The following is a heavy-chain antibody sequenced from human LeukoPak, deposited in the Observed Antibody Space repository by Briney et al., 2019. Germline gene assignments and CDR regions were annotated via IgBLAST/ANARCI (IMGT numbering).Heavy chain of an antibody. CDR3: AREIRYCGTFSCYGNYYMDV. Sequence: KPSEALSLTCAVYGGSFSDYYWSWIRQPPRKGLEWMGEINHSGSTNYNPSFKSRVTISVDMSKNQFSLKLTPVTATDTAVYYCAREIRYCGTFSCYGNYYMDVWGKGTTVTVSS. V-gene: IGHV4-34*01. D-gene: IGHD2-2*01. CDR2: INHSGST. J-gene: IGHJ6*03. CDR1: GGSFSDYY.